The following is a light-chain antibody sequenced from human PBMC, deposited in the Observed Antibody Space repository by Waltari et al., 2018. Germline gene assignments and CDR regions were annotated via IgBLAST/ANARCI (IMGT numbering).Light chain of an antibody. CDR3: CSYAGSTLYV. Sequence: QSALTQPASVSGSPGPSITIPCTGTSSDVGSYNLVPWYQQHPGKAPKLMIYEGSKRPSGVSNRFSGSKSGNTASLTISGLQAEDEADYYCCSYAGSTLYVFGTGTKVTVL. J-gene: IGLJ1*01. CDR1: SSDVGSYNL. CDR2: EGS. V-gene: IGLV2-23*01.